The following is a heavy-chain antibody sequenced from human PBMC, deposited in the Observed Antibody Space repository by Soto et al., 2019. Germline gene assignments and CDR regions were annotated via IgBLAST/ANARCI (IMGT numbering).Heavy chain of an antibody. Sequence: GGSLRLSCAASGFTFSTSEMSWVRQAPGKGLEWVSHISSSGTTTYYADSVKGRFTISRDNANHSLYLQMNSLRVADTAVYYCARWEVVTGLDYWGQGTLVTVSS. CDR1: GFTFSTSE. J-gene: IGHJ4*02. D-gene: IGHD3-22*01. CDR2: ISSSGTTT. V-gene: IGHV3-48*03. CDR3: ARWEVVTGLDY.